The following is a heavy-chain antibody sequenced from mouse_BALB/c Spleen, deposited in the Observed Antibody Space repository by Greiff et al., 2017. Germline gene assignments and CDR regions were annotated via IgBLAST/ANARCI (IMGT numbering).Heavy chain of an antibody. J-gene: IGHJ3*01. CDR1: EYEFPSHD. Sequence: EVKVEESGGGLVQPGESLKLSCESNEYEFPSHDMSWVRKTPEKRLELVAAINSDGGSTYYPDTMERRFIISRDNTKKTLYLQMSSLRSEDTALYYCARHGNYLAWFAYWGQGTLVTVSA. V-gene: IGHV5-2*03. CDR2: INSDGGST. D-gene: IGHD2-1*01. CDR3: ARHGNYLAWFAY.